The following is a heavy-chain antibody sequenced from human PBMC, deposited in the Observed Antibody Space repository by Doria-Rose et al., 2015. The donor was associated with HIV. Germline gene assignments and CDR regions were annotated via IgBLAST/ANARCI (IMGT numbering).Heavy chain of an antibody. CDR3: AEGYGGYAGYFDY. CDR1: GYTFSGYY. V-gene: IGHV1-2*02. D-gene: IGHD5-18*01. Sequence: QVQLVQSGAEVKKPGASVNVSCKASGYTFSGYYMHWVRQAPGQGLEWMGWTNPDSGGTNYAQKFQGRVTMTRDTSITTGYMELSSLTSDDTAVYYCAEGYGGYAGYFDYWGQGTLVTVSS. CDR2: TNPDSGGT. J-gene: IGHJ4*02.